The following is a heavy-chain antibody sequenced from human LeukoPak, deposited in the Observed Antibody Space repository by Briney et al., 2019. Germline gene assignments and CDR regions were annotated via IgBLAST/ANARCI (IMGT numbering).Heavy chain of an antibody. Sequence: GGSLRLSCAASGFTFSSYGMHWVRQAPGKGPEWVASIRYDGSNKSYADSVKGRFTISRDSSKNTLYLQMNSLRAEDTAVYYCARARKSGGITMIRGVKDRGWFDPCGQGTLVTVSS. V-gene: IGHV3-30*02. J-gene: IGHJ5*02. CDR1: GFTFSSYG. D-gene: IGHD3-10*01. CDR2: IRYDGSNK. CDR3: ARARKSGGITMIRGVKDRGWFDP.